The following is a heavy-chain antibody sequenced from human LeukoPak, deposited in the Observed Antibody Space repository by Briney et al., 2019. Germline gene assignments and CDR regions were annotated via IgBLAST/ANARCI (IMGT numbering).Heavy chain of an antibody. CDR2: INSSTGRT. CDR3: ARDYGDYYFFDY. CDR1: GYTFTSYY. Sequence: GASVKVSCKASGYTFTSYYIHWVRQAPGQVLEWMGIINSSTGRTTYTQKFQDRVTMTRDTFTSTVYMELSSLTSEDTAVYYCARDYGDYYFFDYWGQGTLVTVSS. V-gene: IGHV1-46*01. J-gene: IGHJ4*02. D-gene: IGHD4-17*01.